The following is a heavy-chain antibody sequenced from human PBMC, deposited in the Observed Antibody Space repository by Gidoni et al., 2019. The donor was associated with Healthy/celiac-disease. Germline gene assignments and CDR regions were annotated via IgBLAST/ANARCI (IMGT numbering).Heavy chain of an antibody. J-gene: IGHJ4*02. D-gene: IGHD4-17*01. CDR3: AKNEYGGNSVFDY. CDR2: STGSGGST. V-gene: IGHV3-23*01. CDR1: FSGYA. Sequence: FSGYAMSWVRQAPGKGLEWVSASTGSGGSTYYAVSVTGRFTISREKSKKTLFLQMNSRRAENTAVYYCAKNEYGGNSVFDYWGQGALVTVSS.